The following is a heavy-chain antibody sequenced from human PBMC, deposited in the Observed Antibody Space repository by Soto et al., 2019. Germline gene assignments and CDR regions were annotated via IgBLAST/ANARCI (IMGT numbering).Heavy chain of an antibody. Sequence: ASVKVSCKASGYTFTSYYMHWVRQAPGQGLEWMGIINPSGGSTSYAQKFQGRVTMTRDRSKNQFSLKVRSVTAADTAVYYCARETYGDYVGYFDPWGQGIQVTVSS. CDR1: GYTFTSYY. CDR2: INPSGGST. J-gene: IGHJ5*02. CDR3: ARETYGDYVGYFDP. V-gene: IGHV1-46*01. D-gene: IGHD4-17*01.